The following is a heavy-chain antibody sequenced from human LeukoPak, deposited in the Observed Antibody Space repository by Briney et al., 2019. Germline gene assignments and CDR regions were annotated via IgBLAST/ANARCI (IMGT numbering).Heavy chain of an antibody. V-gene: IGHV4-59*01. CDR3: ARGDYYPYGLSYYFDY. J-gene: IGHJ4*02. D-gene: IGHD3-10*01. Sequence: SETLSLTCTVSGGSISSYYWSWIRQPPGKGLEWIGYIYYSGSTNYNPSLKSRVTISVDTSKNQFSLKLSSVTAADTAVYYCARGDYYPYGLSYYFDYWGQGTLVTASS. CDR2: IYYSGST. CDR1: GGSISSYY.